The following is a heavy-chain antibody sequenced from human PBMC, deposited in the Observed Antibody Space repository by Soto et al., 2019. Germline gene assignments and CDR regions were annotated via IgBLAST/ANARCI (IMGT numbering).Heavy chain of an antibody. J-gene: IGHJ6*03. CDR3: ARADSPGVVVAATSSGYMDV. CDR2: INHSGST. Sequence: SETLSLTCAVYGGSFSGYYWSWIRQPPGKGLEWIGEINHSGSTNYNPSLKSRVTISVDTSKNQFSLKLSSVTAADTAVYYCARADSPGVVVAATSSGYMDVWGKGTTVTVSS. V-gene: IGHV4-34*01. CDR1: GGSFSGYY. D-gene: IGHD2-15*01.